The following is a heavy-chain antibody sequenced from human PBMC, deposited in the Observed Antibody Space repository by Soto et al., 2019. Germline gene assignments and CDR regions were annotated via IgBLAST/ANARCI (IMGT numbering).Heavy chain of an antibody. CDR2: IYYSGST. CDR1: GGSISSYY. Sequence: QVQLQESGPGLVKPSETLSLTCTVSGGSISSYYWSWIRQPPGKGLEWIGYIYYSGSTNYNPSLKSRVTIPVDTSKNQFSLKLSSVTAADTAVYYCARRNGDFWSPYNWFDPWGQGTLVTVSS. J-gene: IGHJ5*02. V-gene: IGHV4-59*08. CDR3: ARRNGDFWSPYNWFDP. D-gene: IGHD3-3*01.